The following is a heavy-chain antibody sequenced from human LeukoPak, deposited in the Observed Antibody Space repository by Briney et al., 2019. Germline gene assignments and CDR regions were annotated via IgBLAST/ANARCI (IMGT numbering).Heavy chain of an antibody. J-gene: IGHJ4*02. CDR3: ARRRDFIDY. CDR2: NSSSGSTI. Sequence: PGGSLRLSCAASGFTLSDYYMSWFRLAPGKGLEWVSYNSSSGSTIYYADSVKGRFAISRDNAENSLYLQMNSLRAEDTAVYYCARRRDFIDYWGQGTLVTVSS. D-gene: IGHD3/OR15-3a*01. CDR1: GFTLSDYY. V-gene: IGHV3-11*01.